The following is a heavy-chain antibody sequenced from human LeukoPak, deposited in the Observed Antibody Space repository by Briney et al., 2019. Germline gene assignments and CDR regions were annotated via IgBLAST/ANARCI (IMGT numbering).Heavy chain of an antibody. CDR3: AKAVCSSTSCYTDY. D-gene: IGHD2-2*02. CDR2: ISGSGGST. V-gene: IGHV3-23*01. CDR1: GFTFSSYA. J-gene: IGHJ4*02. Sequence: PGGSLRLSCAASGFTFSSYAMSWVRQAPGKGLEWVSAISGSGGSTYYADSVKGRFTITRDNSKNTLYLQMNSLRAEGTAVYYCAKAVCSSTSCYTDYWGQGTLVTVSS.